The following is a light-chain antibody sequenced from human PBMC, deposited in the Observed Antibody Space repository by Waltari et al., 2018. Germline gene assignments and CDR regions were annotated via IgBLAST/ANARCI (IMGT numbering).Light chain of an antibody. CDR3: QAWDSNTAGGV. CDR1: NAGEKY. V-gene: IGLV3-1*01. Sequence: SYELTLPPSVYVPPGQTSSTPCSGDNAGEKYACWYQQKPGQSPGLVIYQDNKRPSGIPERFSGSNSGNTVTLTISGTQALDEADYYCQAWDSNTAGGVFGGGTKLTVL. CDR2: QDN. J-gene: IGLJ2*01.